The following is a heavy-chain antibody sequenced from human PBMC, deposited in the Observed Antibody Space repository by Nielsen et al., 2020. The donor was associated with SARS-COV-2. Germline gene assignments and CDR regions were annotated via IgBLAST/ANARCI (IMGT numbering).Heavy chain of an antibody. CDR1: GGTFSSYA. CDR3: ARFRLEVTWEGAFDI. V-gene: IGHV1-69*13. J-gene: IGHJ3*02. CDR2: IIPIFGTA. D-gene: IGHD2-21*02. Sequence: SVKVSCKASGGTFSSYAISWVRQAPGQGLEWMGGIIPIFGTANYAQKFRGRVTITADESTSTAYMELSSLRSEDTAVYYCARFRLEVTWEGAFDIWGQGTMVTVSS.